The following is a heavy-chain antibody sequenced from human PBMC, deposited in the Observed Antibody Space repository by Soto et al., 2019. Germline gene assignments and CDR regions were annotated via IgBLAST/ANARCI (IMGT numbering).Heavy chain of an antibody. CDR2: ITSDGKSK. V-gene: IGHV3-74*01. D-gene: IGHD2-21*02. Sequence: GSLRLSCAASGFNFSNHWMHWVRQRPGEGLVWVPRITSDGKSKAYAESVKGRFAISRDNAKNTLYLQMNGLTAEDTAVYYCARESGDWPLNWFDPWGQGTLVTVSS. CDR3: ARESGDWPLNWFDP. J-gene: IGHJ5*02. CDR1: GFNFSNHW.